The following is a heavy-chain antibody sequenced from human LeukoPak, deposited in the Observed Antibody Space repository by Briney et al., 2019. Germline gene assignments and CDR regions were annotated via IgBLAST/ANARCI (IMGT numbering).Heavy chain of an antibody. CDR2: IYYSGSI. CDR1: GGSVSSYY. J-gene: IGHJ3*02. Sequence: SETLSLTCTVSGGSVSSYYWNWIRQPPGKGLEWIGYIYYSGSINYNPSLKSRVTISGDTSKNQISLKLSSVTAADTAVYYCARDNHYYADRDVFDIWGQGTMVADSS. CDR3: ARDNHYYADRDVFDI. D-gene: IGHD3-10*01. V-gene: IGHV4-59*02.